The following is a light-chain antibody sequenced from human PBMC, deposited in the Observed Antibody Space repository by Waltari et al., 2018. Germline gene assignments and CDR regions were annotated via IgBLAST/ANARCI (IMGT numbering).Light chain of an antibody. CDR2: EVS. CDR3: GSYAGSNDFKV. J-gene: IGLJ3*02. V-gene: IGLV2-8*01. CDR1: TSDVGGYAY. Sequence: QSALTQPPSASGSPGQSVTISCTGTTSDVGGYAYVSWYQQHPGKAPKLMFYEVSKRPCVGPARFSGSKAGNTASLTFSWLQAEDESDYYCGSYAGSNDFKVFGGGTKLTVL.